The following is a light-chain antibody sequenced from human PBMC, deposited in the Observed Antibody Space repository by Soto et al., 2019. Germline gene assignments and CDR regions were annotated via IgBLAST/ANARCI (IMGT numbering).Light chain of an antibody. Sequence: DIQVTQSRSSLSSSVGDIFTITCRSGQSISTYLNWYQQKSGKAPKLLISAAASLESGVPLRFSGSGSGTDFTLTISSLQPEDFATYYCQQSFSTLGWTFGQGTKVDIK. J-gene: IGKJ1*01. CDR1: QSISTY. V-gene: IGKV1-39*01. CDR2: AAA. CDR3: QQSFSTLGWT.